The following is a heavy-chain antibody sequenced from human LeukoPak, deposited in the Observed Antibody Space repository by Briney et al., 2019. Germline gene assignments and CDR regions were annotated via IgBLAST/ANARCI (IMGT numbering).Heavy chain of an antibody. J-gene: IGHJ4*02. V-gene: IGHV3-30*02. CDR2: IRYDGSNK. CDR1: GFTFSSYG. CDR3: AKDEGSYCSGGICYYRPFDY. Sequence: PGGSLRLSCAASGFTFSSYGMHWVRQAPGKGLEWVAFIRYDGSNKYYADSVKGRFTISRDNSKNTLYLQMNSLRAEDTAVYYCAKDEGSYCSGGICYYRPFDYWGQGTLVTVSS. D-gene: IGHD2-15*01.